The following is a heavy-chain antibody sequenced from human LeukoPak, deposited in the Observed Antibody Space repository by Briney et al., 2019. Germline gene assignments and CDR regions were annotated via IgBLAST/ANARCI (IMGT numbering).Heavy chain of an antibody. J-gene: IGHJ4*02. Sequence: PGGSLRLSCAASGFTFSRYSMNWVRQAPGKGLGWVSYISNRISTIYYADSVKGRFTISRDNAKNSLYPQMNSLRDEDTAVYYCARDLDYYGSGNDYWGQGTLVTVSS. CDR3: ARDLDYYGSGNDY. CDR1: GFTFSRYS. CDR2: ISNRISTI. V-gene: IGHV3-48*02. D-gene: IGHD3-10*01.